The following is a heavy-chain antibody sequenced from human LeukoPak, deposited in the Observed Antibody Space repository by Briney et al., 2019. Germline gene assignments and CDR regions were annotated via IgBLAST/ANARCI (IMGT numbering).Heavy chain of an antibody. D-gene: IGHD3-22*01. J-gene: IGHJ4*02. Sequence: GGSLRLSCAASGFTFSDHYIDWVRQAPGKGLEWLGRSRNKAKSYTTEYAASVKVRFTISRDNAEKSVYLQMNSLDSEDTAVYYCATSVPDTRGHYFLNDWGQGTLVTVSS. CDR2: SRNKAKSYTT. CDR3: ATSVPDTRGHYFLND. V-gene: IGHV3-72*01. CDR1: GFTFSDHY.